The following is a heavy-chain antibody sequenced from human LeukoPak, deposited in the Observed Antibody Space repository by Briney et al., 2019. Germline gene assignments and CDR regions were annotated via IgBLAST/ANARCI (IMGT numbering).Heavy chain of an antibody. CDR3: AREDYGSGSYYNSNPDYYYYGMDV. CDR1: GHTFTSYG. D-gene: IGHD3-10*01. J-gene: IGHJ6*02. Sequence: ASVKVSCKASGHTFTSYGISWVRQAPGQGLEWMGWISAYNGNTNYAQKLQGRVTMTTDTSTSTAYMELRSLRSDDTAVYYCAREDYGSGSYYNSNPDYYYYGMDVWGQGNTVTVSS. V-gene: IGHV1-18*01. CDR2: ISAYNGNT.